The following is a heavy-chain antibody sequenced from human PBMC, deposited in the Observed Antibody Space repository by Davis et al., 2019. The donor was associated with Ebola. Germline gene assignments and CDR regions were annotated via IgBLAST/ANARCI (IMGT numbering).Heavy chain of an antibody. J-gene: IGHJ4*02. CDR2: IYRDGSEK. CDR1: GFSASLYS. CDR3: ARGVAVGGFYFEY. D-gene: IGHD6-19*01. V-gene: IGHV3-7*03. Sequence: GESLKISCAFSGFSASLYSMNWVRQAPGKGLEWVANIYRDGSEKYYVDSVKGRFTISRDNTKNSLYLQMNSLRAEDTAVYFCARGVAVGGFYFEYWGQGTLVTVSS.